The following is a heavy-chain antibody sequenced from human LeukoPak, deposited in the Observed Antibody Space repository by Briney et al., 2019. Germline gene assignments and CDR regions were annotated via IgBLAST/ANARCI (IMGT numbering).Heavy chain of an antibody. J-gene: IGHJ4*02. Sequence: GGSLRLSCAASGFTFSSYGMHWVRQAPGKGLEWVAFIRYDGSNKYYADSVKGRFTISRDNSKNTLYLQMNSLRAEDTAVYYCAKAQSTGWPYYFDYWGQGTLVTVSS. CDR1: GFTFSSYG. D-gene: IGHD3-9*01. V-gene: IGHV3-30*02. CDR3: AKAQSTGWPYYFDY. CDR2: IRYDGSNK.